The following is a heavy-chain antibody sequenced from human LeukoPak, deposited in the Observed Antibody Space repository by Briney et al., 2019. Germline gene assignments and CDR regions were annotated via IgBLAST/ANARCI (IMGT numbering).Heavy chain of an antibody. D-gene: IGHD3-22*01. Sequence: ASVKVSCKASGYTFTGYYIHWVRQAPGQGLEWMAWINPKSGDINYAQKFQSRVTMTGDTSISTAHMELSRLRSDDTALYYCARVGHHYDSCGYYTFDYWGQGTLVTVSS. V-gene: IGHV1-2*02. CDR2: INPKSGDI. J-gene: IGHJ4*02. CDR3: ARVGHHYDSCGYYTFDY. CDR1: GYTFTGYY.